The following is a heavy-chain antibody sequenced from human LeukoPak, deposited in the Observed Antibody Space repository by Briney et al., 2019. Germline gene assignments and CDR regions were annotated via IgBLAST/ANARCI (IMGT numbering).Heavy chain of an antibody. CDR2: IYTSGST. Sequence: SQTLSLTCTVSGGSISSGSYYWSWIRQPAGKGLEWIGRIYTSGSTNYNPSLKSRVTISVDTSKNQFSLKLSSVTAADTAVYYCARGGGYSGYDHLFDPWGQGTLVTVSS. CDR1: GGSISSGSYY. CDR3: ARGGGYSGYDHLFDP. J-gene: IGHJ5*02. V-gene: IGHV4-61*02. D-gene: IGHD5-12*01.